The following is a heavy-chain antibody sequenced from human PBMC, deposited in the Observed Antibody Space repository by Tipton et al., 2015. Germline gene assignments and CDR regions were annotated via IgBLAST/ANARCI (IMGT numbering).Heavy chain of an antibody. V-gene: IGHV3-30*07. Sequence: SLRLPCAASGFTFSTYTMHWVRQAPGKGLEWVAVMWYDGRNKYYADSVKGRFTISRDTSKNMLYLEMNSLRAEDTAVYYCARVELTGTTQPVDYWGQGTLVTVSS. CDR2: MWYDGRNK. CDR3: ARVELTGTTQPVDY. J-gene: IGHJ4*02. CDR1: GFTFSTYT. D-gene: IGHD1-20*01.